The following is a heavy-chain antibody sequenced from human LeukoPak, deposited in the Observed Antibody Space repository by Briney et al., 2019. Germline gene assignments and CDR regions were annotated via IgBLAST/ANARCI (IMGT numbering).Heavy chain of an antibody. D-gene: IGHD7-27*01. Sequence: ASVKVSCRASGYTFTDYYVHWVRQAPGQGLEWMGRINPNSGATNSAQKFQGRVTMTRDTSISTAYMELSSLRSEDTAVYYCARFGHENWGGFDYWGQGTLVTVSS. J-gene: IGHJ4*02. CDR1: GYTFTDYY. CDR3: ARFGHENWGGFDY. V-gene: IGHV1-2*06. CDR2: INPNSGAT.